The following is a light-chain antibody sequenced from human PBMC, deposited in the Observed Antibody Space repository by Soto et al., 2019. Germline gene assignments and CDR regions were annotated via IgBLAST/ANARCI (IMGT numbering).Light chain of an antibody. CDR2: KAS. CDR1: QSISSW. V-gene: IGKV1-5*03. J-gene: IGKJ1*01. CDR3: QQYDNDSWT. Sequence: DIQMTQSPSTLSASVGDRVINTCRASQSISSWLAWYQQKPGKAPNLLIYKASTLKIGVPSRFSGSGSGTEFTLTISSLQPDDFAAYYCQQYDNDSWTFGQGTKVEIK.